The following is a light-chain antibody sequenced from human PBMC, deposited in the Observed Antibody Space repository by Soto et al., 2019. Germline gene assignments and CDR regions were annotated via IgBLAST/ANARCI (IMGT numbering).Light chain of an antibody. CDR2: GAS. V-gene: IGKV3-20*01. CDR3: QQYGDSPWT. CDR1: QSVSSSY. Sequence: ALTQFPGTLSSSPGERATLSCRASQSVSSSYLAGYQQKPGQAPRLLIYGASSRATGIPDRFSGSGSGTDFTLTINRLEPEDFAVYFCQQYGDSPWTFGQGTKVEI. J-gene: IGKJ1*01.